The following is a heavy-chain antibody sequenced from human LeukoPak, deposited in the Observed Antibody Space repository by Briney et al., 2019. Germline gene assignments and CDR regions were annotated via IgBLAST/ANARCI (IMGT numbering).Heavy chain of an antibody. D-gene: IGHD2-8*02. J-gene: IGHJ4*02. CDR3: VKGPTWYCFDY. V-gene: IGHV3-64D*06. CDR2: ISGNGRST. Sequence: PGGSLRLSCSDSGFTFSSYPMYWVRQAPGKGLEYVSAISGNGRSTYYADSVKGRFTISRDNSRDTLYLQMSSLRPEDTSVYFFVKGPTWYCFDYWGQGTLVTVSS. CDR1: GFTFSSYP.